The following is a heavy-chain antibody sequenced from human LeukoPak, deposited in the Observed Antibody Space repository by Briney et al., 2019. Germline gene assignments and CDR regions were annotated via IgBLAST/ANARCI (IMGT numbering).Heavy chain of an antibody. D-gene: IGHD3-22*01. CDR1: GCSISSYY. CDR3: ARASNYDTSGYYFHWSFNP. Sequence: PSETLSLTFTIFGASGCSISSYYWSWIRQPPGKGLEWIGYVYYSGSTNYNPSLKSRVTISIDTSKPQFSLKLNSVTAADTAVYYCARASNYDTSGYYFHWSFNPGGRGTLVTVSS. V-gene: IGHV4-59*01. J-gene: IGHJ2*01. CDR2: VYYSGST.